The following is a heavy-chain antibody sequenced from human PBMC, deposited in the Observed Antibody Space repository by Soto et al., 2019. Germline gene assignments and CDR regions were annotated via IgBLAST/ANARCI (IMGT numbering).Heavy chain of an antibody. CDR2: IYSGGTT. Sequence: GGSLRLSWVASGFIVGGDYMSWVRQAPGKGLDWVSIIYSGGTTYFADSVKGRFTISRDNSKNTLYLQMDTLTADDTAVYYCASGRSTSYFDYLDPGALVPVSS. CDR1: GFIVGGDY. CDR3: ASGRSTSYFDY. J-gene: IGHJ4*02. V-gene: IGHV3-53*01.